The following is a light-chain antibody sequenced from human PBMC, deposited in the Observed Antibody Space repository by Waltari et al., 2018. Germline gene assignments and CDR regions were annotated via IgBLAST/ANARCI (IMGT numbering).Light chain of an antibody. J-gene: IGKJ2*03. CDR3: QKYDNSPYS. Sequence: VILSQSPATLSLSPGERATLSCRASQTVNSDLAWYQQKPGQAPRLLIYGASSRATGIPGRFSGSGSGTEFTLIISSLEPEDFAVYYCQKYDNSPYSFGQGTKVEIK. CDR2: GAS. V-gene: IGKV3-20*01. CDR1: QTVNSD.